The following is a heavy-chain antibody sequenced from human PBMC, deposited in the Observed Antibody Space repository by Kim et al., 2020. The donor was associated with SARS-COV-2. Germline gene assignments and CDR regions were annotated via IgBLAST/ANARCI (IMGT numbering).Heavy chain of an antibody. V-gene: IGHV4-34*01. CDR2: INHSGST. D-gene: IGHD3-3*01. CDR3: ARVRGYDFWSGYYLFDY. J-gene: IGHJ4*02. Sequence: SETLSLTCAVYGGSFSGYYWSWIRQPPGKGLEWIGEINHSGSTNYNPSLKSRVTISVDTSKNQFSLKLSSVTAADTAVYYCARVRGYDFWSGYYLFDYWGQGTLVTVSS. CDR1: GGSFSGYY.